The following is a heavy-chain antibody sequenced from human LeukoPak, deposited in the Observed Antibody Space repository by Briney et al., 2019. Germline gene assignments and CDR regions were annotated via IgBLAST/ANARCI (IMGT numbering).Heavy chain of an antibody. CDR2: ISGSGGST. V-gene: IGHV3-23*01. CDR3: AKKSIMGDSSTWYYFDY. J-gene: IGHJ4*02. D-gene: IGHD6-13*01. Sequence: HPGGSLRLSCAASGFTFSSYAMSWVRQAPGKGLEWVSGISGSGGSTYYADSVKGRFTISRDNSKNTLYLQMNSPRAEDTAVYYCAKKSIMGDSSTWYYFDYWGQGTLVTVSS. CDR1: GFTFSSYA.